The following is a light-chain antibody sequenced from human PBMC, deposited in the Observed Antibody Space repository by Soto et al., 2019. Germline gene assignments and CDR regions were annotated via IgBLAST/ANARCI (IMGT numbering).Light chain of an antibody. CDR2: DNN. J-gene: IGLJ2*01. V-gene: IGLV1-51*01. CDR3: GTWDSSLSAGE. CDR1: SSNIGNNY. Sequence: QSVLTQPPSVSAAPGQKVTISCSGSSSNIGNNYVSWYQQLPGTAPKLLIYDNNKRPSGIPDRFSGSKSGTSATLGITGLQTRDEADYYCGTWDSSLSAGEFGGGTKLTVL.